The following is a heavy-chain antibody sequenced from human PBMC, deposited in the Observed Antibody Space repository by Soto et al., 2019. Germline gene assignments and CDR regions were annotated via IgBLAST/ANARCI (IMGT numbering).Heavy chain of an antibody. Sequence: EVQLVESGGGLVQPGGSLRLSCAASGFTFSSYWMHWVRQAPGKGLVWVSRINSDGSSTTYADSVKGRFTISRDNAKNTLYLQMNGLRAEDTAVYYCSSGHCTNGVCRGYYFDYWGQGTLVTVSS. CDR1: GFTFSSYW. V-gene: IGHV3-74*01. CDR2: INSDGSST. CDR3: SSGHCTNGVCRGYYFDY. J-gene: IGHJ4*02. D-gene: IGHD2-8*01.